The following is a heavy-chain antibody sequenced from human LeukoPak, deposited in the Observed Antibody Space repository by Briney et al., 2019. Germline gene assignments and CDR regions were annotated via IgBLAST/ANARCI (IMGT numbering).Heavy chain of an antibody. D-gene: IGHD3-22*01. J-gene: IGHJ4*02. CDR2: IYYSGST. CDR1: GGSISSSSYY. CDR3: ARLYYDSSGYYQICYFDY. Sequence: SETLSLTCTVSGGSISSSSYYWGWIRQPPGKGLEWLGSIYYSGSTYYNPSLKSRVTISADTSKNQFSLNLSSVTAADTAVYYCARLYYDSSGYYQICYFDYWGQGTLVTVSS. V-gene: IGHV4-39*01.